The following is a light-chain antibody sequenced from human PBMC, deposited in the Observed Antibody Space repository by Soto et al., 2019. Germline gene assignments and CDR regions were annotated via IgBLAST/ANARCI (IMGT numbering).Light chain of an antibody. J-gene: IGLJ2*01. Sequence: QSVLTQPPSASGTPGQRVTISCSGSTSNIGHNLVNWYQQLPGTAPKLLIYSNDQRPSGVPDRFSGSKSGTSASLAISGLQSEDEADYYCAAWDDSLNGLFGGGTKLTVL. V-gene: IGLV1-44*01. CDR1: TSNIGHNL. CDR2: SND. CDR3: AAWDDSLNGL.